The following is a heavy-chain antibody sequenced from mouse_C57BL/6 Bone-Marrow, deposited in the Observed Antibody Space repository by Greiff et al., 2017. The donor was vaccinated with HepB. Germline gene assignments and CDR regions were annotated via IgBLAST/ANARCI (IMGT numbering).Heavy chain of an antibody. CDR3: ARGPVVATRIFFDY. V-gene: IGHV5-17*01. D-gene: IGHD1-1*01. CDR2: ISSGSSTI. CDR1: GFTFSDYG. Sequence: EVKLMESGGGLVKPGGSLKLSCAASGFTFSDYGMHWVRQAPEKGLEWVAYISSGSSTIYYADTVKGRFTISRDNAKNTLFLQMTSLRSEDTAMYYCARGPVVATRIFFDYWGQGTTLTVSS. J-gene: IGHJ2*01.